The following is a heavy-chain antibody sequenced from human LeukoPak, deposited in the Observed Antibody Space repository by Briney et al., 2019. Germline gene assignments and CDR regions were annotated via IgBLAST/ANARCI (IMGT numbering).Heavy chain of an antibody. D-gene: IGHD6-13*01. CDR2: IRYDGSNK. Sequence: GGSLRPSCAASGFTFSSYGMHWVRQAPGKGLEWVGFIRYDGSNKYYTDSVKGRFTISRDNSKNTLYLQMNSLRPEDTAVYYCAKGFHTSSWYGEGFDYWGQGTLVTVSS. CDR1: GFTFSSYG. CDR3: AKGFHTSSWYGEGFDY. J-gene: IGHJ4*02. V-gene: IGHV3-30*02.